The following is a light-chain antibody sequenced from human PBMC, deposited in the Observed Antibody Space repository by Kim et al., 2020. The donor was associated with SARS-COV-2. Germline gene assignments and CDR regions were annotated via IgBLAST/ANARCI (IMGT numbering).Light chain of an antibody. CDR3: SSFTSSITPVV. CDR1: SSDVGGYNY. V-gene: IGLV2-14*01. CDR2: EVT. Sequence: QSALTQPASVSGSPGQSITISCTGTSSDVGGYNYVSWYQHHPGKAPKLIIYEVTNRPSGVSNRFSGSKSANTASLTISGLQAEDEADYYCSSFTSSITPVVFGGGTQLTVL. J-gene: IGLJ2*01.